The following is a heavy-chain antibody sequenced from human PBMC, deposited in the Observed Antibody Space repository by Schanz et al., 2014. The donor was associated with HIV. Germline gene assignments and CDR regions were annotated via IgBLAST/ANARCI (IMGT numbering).Heavy chain of an antibody. J-gene: IGHJ6*02. CDR2: INPNSGGT. V-gene: IGHV1-2*02. CDR1: GDTFTGDF. D-gene: IGHD3-9*01. Sequence: QVQLVQSGAEVKKPGASVKVSCKASGDTFTGDFMHWVRQAPGQGLEWMGWINPNSGGTNYAQKFQGRVTMTRDTSISTAYMEMRRLRSDDTAVYYCARSNYDILRARAYYYYYGLDVWGQGTTVTVSS. CDR3: ARSNYDILRARAYYYYYGLDV.